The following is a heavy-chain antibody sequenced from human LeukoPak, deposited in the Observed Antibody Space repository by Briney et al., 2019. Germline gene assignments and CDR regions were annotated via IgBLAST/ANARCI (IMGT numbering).Heavy chain of an antibody. V-gene: IGHV3-30*12. Sequence: GGSLRLSCAASGFIFTNYDMHWVRQAPGKGLEWVAVVYYDGNKKYYADPVKGRFTISRDNSKNTLYLQMNSLRAEDTAVYYCATYYYGSGSHYVYYYYGMDVWGQGTTVTVSS. J-gene: IGHJ6*02. D-gene: IGHD3-10*01. CDR3: ATYYYGSGSHYVYYYYGMDV. CDR2: VYYDGNKK. CDR1: GFIFTNYD.